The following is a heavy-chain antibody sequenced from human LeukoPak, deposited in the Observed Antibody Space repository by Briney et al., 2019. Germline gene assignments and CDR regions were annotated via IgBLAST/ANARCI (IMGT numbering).Heavy chain of an antibody. J-gene: IGHJ4*02. V-gene: IGHV4-59*08. Sequence: SETLSLTCTVSGGSISSYYWSWIRQPPGKGLEWIGYIYYSGSTNYNPSLKSRVTISVDTSKNQFSLKLSSVTAADTAVYYCARHRAESGSYYHFDYWGQGTLVTVSS. CDR2: IYYSGST. CDR3: ARHRAESGSYYHFDY. CDR1: GGSISSYY. D-gene: IGHD1-26*01.